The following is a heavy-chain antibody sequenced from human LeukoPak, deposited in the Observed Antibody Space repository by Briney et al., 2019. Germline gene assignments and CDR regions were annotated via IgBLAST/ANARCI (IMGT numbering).Heavy chain of an antibody. V-gene: IGHV3-7*01. D-gene: IGHD3-10*01. J-gene: IGHJ4*02. CDR2: IKQDGSEK. CDR1: GFTFSSYW. Sequence: GGSLRLSCAASGFTFSSYWMSWVRQAPGKGLEWVANIKQDGSEKYYVDSVKGRFTISRDNAKNSLYLQMNSLRAEDTAVYYCASLGGYGSGSYEDDYWGQGTLVTVSS. CDR3: ASLGGYGSGSYEDDY.